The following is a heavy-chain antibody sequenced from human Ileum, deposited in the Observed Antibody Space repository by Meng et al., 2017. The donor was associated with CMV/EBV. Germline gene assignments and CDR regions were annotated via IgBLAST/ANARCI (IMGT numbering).Heavy chain of an antibody. CDR2: IYTSGST. J-gene: IGHJ4*02. Sequence: VQLKEAGPGLVKPSETRALTCTVSGGYISSYDWSWIRPPAGKGLEWIGRIYTSGSTNYNPSLKSRVTMSVDTSKNQFSLKLSSVTAADTAVYYCARADDSSGYCFDYWGQGTLVTVSS. V-gene: IGHV4-4*07. CDR1: GGYISSYD. CDR3: ARADDSSGYCFDY. D-gene: IGHD3-22*01.